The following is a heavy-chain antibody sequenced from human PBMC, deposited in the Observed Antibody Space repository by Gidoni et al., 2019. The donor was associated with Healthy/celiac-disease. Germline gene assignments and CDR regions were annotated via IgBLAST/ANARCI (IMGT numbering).Heavy chain of an antibody. V-gene: IGHV3-30*04. CDR3: ARDKGTGRSWFDP. CDR1: GFTFSSHA. CDR2: ISSDGSNK. J-gene: IGHJ5*02. Sequence: QVQLVESGGGVVQPGRSRRLSCAASGFTFSSHALQWVRQAPGKGLEWVAIISSDGSNKYYADSVKGRFTISRDNSKNTLYLQMNSLRAEDTAVYYCARDKGTGRSWFDPWGQGTLVTVSS. D-gene: IGHD1-1*01.